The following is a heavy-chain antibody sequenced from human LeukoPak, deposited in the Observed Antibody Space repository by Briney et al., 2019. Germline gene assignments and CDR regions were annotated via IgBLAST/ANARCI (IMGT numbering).Heavy chain of an antibody. J-gene: IGHJ3*02. D-gene: IGHD3-3*01. CDR3: ARVWGWSSQFHAFDI. Sequence: ASVKVSCKASGYTFTGYYMHWVRQAPGQGLEWMGRINPNSGGTNYAQKFQGRVTMTRNTSISTAYMELSRLRSDDTAVYYCARVWGWSSQFHAFDIWGQGTMVTVSS. V-gene: IGHV1-2*06. CDR2: INPNSGGT. CDR1: GYTFTGYY.